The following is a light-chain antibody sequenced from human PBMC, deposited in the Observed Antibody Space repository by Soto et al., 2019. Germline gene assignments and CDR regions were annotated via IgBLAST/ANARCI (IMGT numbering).Light chain of an antibody. CDR2: RAY. CDR3: QQYSYYAT. CDR1: QTISNW. V-gene: IGKV1-5*03. Sequence: DIPMTQSPSTLSASVGDIVTITCGASQTISNWLAWYQQKPGKAPQLMIYRAYTLERGDPSRFSGNGSGTDFTLTVTSLQPEDFATYYCQQYSYYATFGQGTKVEIK. J-gene: IGKJ1*01.